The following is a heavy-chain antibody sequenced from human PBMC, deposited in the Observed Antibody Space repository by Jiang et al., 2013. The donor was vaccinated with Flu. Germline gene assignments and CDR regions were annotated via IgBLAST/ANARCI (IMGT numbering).Heavy chain of an antibody. CDR1: GGSISSGGYY. Sequence: GPGLVKPSRTLSLTCTVSGGSISSGGYYWSWIRQHPGKGLEWIGYIYYSGSTYYNPSLKSRVTISVDTSKNQFSLKLSSVTAADTAVYYCAREVAAPDLHFDYWGQGTLVTVSS. V-gene: IGHV4-31*03. CDR3: AREVAAPDLHFDY. J-gene: IGHJ4*02. D-gene: IGHD2-15*01. CDR2: IYYSGST.